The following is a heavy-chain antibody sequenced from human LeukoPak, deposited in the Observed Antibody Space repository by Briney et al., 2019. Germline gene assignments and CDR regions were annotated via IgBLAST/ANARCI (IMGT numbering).Heavy chain of an antibody. D-gene: IGHD1-26*01. CDR1: GGSISSSSYY. Sequence: SETLSLTCTVSGGSISSSSYYWGWIRQPPGKGLEWIGRIYTSGSTNYNPSLKSRVTMSVDTSKNQFSLKLSSVTAADTAVYYCARDTIVGATRWFDPWGQGTLVTVSS. CDR3: ARDTIVGATRWFDP. J-gene: IGHJ5*02. CDR2: IYTSGST. V-gene: IGHV4-39*07.